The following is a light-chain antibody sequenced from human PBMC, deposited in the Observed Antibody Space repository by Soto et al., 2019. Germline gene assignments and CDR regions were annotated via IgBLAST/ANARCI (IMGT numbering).Light chain of an antibody. CDR2: KAS. Sequence: DIQMTQSPSTLSASVGDRVTITCRASQSISSWLAWYQQKPGKAPKLLIYKASSLEIGVPSRFSGSGSGTEFTLTISSLQPDDFATYYCQQYNSYPWTFGQGTKV. V-gene: IGKV1-5*03. J-gene: IGKJ1*01. CDR1: QSISSW. CDR3: QQYNSYPWT.